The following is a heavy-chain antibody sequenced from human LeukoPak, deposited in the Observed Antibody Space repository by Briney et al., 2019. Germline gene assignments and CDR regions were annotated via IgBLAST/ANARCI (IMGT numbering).Heavy chain of an antibody. CDR2: IYSDNT. Sequence: GGSLRLSCTVSGFTVSSNSMSWVRQAPGKGLEWVSFIYSDNTHYSDSVKGRFTISRDNSKNTLYLQMNSLRAEDTAVYYCAMKAVPRPRLHDAFDFWGQGTVVTVSS. CDR1: GFTVSSNS. D-gene: IGHD5-24*01. J-gene: IGHJ3*01. V-gene: IGHV3-53*01. CDR3: AMKAVPRPRLHDAFDF.